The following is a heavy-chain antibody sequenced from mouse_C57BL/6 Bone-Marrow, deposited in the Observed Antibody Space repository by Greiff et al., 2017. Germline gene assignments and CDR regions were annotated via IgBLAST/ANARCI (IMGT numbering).Heavy chain of an antibody. CDR3: ARDEGRGFAY. CDR1: GFTFSDFY. V-gene: IGHV7-1*01. J-gene: IGHJ3*01. CDR2: SRNKANDYTT. Sequence: EVKLVESGGGLVQSGRSLRLSCATSGFTFSDFYMEWVRQAPGKGLEWIAASRNKANDYTTEYSASVKGRFIVSRDTSQSILYLQMNALSAEDTAIYYCARDEGRGFAYWGQGTLVTVSA.